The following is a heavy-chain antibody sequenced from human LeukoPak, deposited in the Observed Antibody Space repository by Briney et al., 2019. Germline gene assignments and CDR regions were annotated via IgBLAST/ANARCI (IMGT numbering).Heavy chain of an antibody. Sequence: PGGSLRLSCAASGFTFGDYGMTWVRQAPGKGLELVSGINWSGGSIAYADSVKGRFTVSRDNAKNSLYLQMNSLRAEDTAFYHCARWSNRYSYGSNFDYWGREPWSPSPQ. J-gene: IGHJ4*02. V-gene: IGHV3-20*01. D-gene: IGHD5-18*01. CDR1: GFTFGDYG. CDR2: INWSGGSI. CDR3: ARWSNRYSYGSNFDY.